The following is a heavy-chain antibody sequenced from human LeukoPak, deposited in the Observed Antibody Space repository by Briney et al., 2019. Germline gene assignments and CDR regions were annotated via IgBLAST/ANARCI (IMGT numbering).Heavy chain of an antibody. J-gene: IGHJ5*02. CDR3: ARGRLPDNWFDP. V-gene: IGHV4-39*07. CDR2: IYYSGST. Sequence: SETLSLTCTVSGGSISSSSYYWGWIRQPPGKGLEWIGSIYYSGSTYYNPSLKSRVTISVDTSKNQFSLKLSSVTVADTAVYYCARGRLPDNWFDPWGQGTLVTVSS. CDR1: GGSISSSSYY. D-gene: IGHD2-15*01.